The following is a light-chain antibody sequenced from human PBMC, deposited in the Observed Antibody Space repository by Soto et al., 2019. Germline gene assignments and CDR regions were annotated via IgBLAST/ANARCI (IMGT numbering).Light chain of an antibody. J-gene: IGLJ1*01. CDR2: DVS. CDR3: SSYTSSSAPLV. Sequence: QSALTQPASVSGSPGQSITISCTGTSSDVGGYNYVSGYQQHPGKAPKLMIYDVSNRPSGVSNRFSGSKSGNTASLTISGLQAEDEADYYCSSYTSSSAPLVFGTGTKLTGL. V-gene: IGLV2-14*01. CDR1: SSDVGGYNY.